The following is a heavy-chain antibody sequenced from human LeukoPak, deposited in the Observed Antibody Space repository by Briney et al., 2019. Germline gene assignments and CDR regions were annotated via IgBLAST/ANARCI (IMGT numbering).Heavy chain of an antibody. D-gene: IGHD1-1*01. J-gene: IGHJ6*02. V-gene: IGHV3-30*19. CDR3: ARDDRRTYYYYYYGTDV. Sequence: HPGGSLRLSCAASGFTFSSYGMHWVRQAPGKGLEWVAVIWYDGSNKYYADSVKGRFTISRDNSKNTLYLQMNSLRAEDTAVYYCARDDRRTYYYYYYGTDVWGQGTTVTVSS. CDR1: GFTFSSYG. CDR2: IWYDGSNK.